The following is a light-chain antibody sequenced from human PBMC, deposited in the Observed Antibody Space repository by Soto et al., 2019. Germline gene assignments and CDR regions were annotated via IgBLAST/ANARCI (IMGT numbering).Light chain of an antibody. V-gene: IGKV1-39*01. CDR2: AAS. J-gene: IGKJ1*01. Sequence: IQMTQFPSSLSSSVGDRVTITCPASQSISSYLNWYQQKPGKAPKLPIYAASSLQSGVPSRFSGSGSGTDFTLTISSLQPEDFATYYCQQSYSTPPTFGQGTKV. CDR3: QQSYSTPPT. CDR1: QSISSY.